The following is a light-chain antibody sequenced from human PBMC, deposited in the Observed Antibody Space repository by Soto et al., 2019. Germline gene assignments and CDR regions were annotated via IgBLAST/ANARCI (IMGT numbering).Light chain of an antibody. V-gene: IGLV2-8*01. J-gene: IGLJ3*02. CDR1: SSDVGAYNY. CDR2: EVT. CDR3: SSFASSNPWV. Sequence: QSVLTQPTSASGSPGQSVTISCTGTSSDVGAYNYVSWYQQHAGKAPKLVIYEVTKRPSGVPDRFSGSKSANTASLTVSGLPAEDEAYYYCSSFASSNPWVFGGGTKLTVL.